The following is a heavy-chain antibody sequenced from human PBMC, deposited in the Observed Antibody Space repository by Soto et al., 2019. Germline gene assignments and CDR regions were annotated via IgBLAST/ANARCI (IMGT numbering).Heavy chain of an antibody. CDR2: ISGSGGLT. D-gene: IGHD3-9*01. J-gene: IGHJ6*02. V-gene: IGHV3-23*01. CDR1: GFTFSSYA. Sequence: GGSLRLSCAASGFTFSSYAMNWVRQAPGKGLEWVSAISGSGGLTFYADSVKGRFTLSRDNSKNTLYLQMNSLRAEDTAVYYCANLRYDILTGRYYGMDVWGQGTTVTVSS. CDR3: ANLRYDILTGRYYGMDV.